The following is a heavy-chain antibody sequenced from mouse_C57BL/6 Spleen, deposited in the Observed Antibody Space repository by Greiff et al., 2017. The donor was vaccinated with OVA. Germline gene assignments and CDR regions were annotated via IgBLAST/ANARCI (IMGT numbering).Heavy chain of an antibody. V-gene: IGHV1-19*01. D-gene: IGHD1-1*01. Sequence: VQLQQSGPVLVKPGASVKMSCKASGYTFTDYYMNWVKQSHGKSLEWIGVINPYNGGTSYNQKFKGKATLTVDKSSSTAYMARNSLTSEDSEVYYCATITTVVAPCDYWGQGTTLTVSS. J-gene: IGHJ2*01. CDR3: ATITTVVAPCDY. CDR2: INPYNGGT. CDR1: GYTFTDYY.